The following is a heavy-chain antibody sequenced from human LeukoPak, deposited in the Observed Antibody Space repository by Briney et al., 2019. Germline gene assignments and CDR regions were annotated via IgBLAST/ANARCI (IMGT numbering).Heavy chain of an antibody. V-gene: IGHV1-2*02. D-gene: IGHD3-3*01. CDR2: INPNSGGT. J-gene: IGHJ4*02. CDR1: GYTFTGYY. Sequence: ASVKVSCKASGYTFTGYYMHWVRQAPGQGLEWMGWINPNSGGTNYAQKFQGRVTMTRDTSISTAYMELSRLRSDDTAVYYCARLLEWSQARDYWGQGTLVTVCS. CDR3: ARLLEWSQARDY.